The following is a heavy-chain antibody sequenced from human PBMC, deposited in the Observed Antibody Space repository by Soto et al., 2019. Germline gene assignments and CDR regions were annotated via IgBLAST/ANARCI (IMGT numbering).Heavy chain of an antibody. CDR2: INHDGNT. CDR1: GGSFTSNY. V-gene: IGHV4-34*01. J-gene: IGHJ4*01. D-gene: IGHD6-6*01. CDR3: ASARYDY. Sequence: ASETLSLTCGVFGGSFTSNYWTWIRQPPGKGLEWIGEINHDGNTNYSPSLKSRVTISVDTSKNQFSLRLTSVTAADTAVYYCASARYDYWGHGTLDTVSS.